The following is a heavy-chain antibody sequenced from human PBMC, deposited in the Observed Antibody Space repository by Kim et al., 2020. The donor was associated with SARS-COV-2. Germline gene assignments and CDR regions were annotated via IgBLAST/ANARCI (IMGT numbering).Heavy chain of an antibody. J-gene: IGHJ6*02. Sequence: ADSVKGRFTIARDNSKNTRYLEMNSRGAEDTAVYYCARTRGGGYYYGMDVWGQGTTVTVSS. V-gene: IGHV3-33*01. CDR3: ARTRGGGYYYGMDV. D-gene: IGHD3-16*01.